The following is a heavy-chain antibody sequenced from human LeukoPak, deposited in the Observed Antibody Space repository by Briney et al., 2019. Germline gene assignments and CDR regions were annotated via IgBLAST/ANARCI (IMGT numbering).Heavy chain of an antibody. D-gene: IGHD6-13*01. Sequence: GESLKISCKGSGYSFTSYWIGWVRQMPGKGLEWMGIIYPGDSDTRYSPSFQGQVTISADKFISTAYLQWSSLKASDTAMYYCARWGRSPSSWYDKPADGEYYYGMDVWGQGTTVTVSS. J-gene: IGHJ6*02. CDR2: IYPGDSDT. CDR3: ARWGRSPSSWYDKPADGEYYYGMDV. CDR1: GYSFTSYW. V-gene: IGHV5-51*01.